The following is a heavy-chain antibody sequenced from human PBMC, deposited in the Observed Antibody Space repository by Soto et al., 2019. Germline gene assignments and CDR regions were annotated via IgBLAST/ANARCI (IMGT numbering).Heavy chain of an antibody. Sequence: QVQLVQSGAEVKKPGASVKVSCKASGYTFTSYGISWVRQAPGQGLEWMGWISAYNGNTNYAQKLQGRVTMTTDTSTSTAYMELRSLRSDDTDVYYGARRRTVGTQGSQDDYWGQGTMVTVSS. CDR3: ARRRTVGTQGSQDDY. CDR2: ISAYNGNT. V-gene: IGHV1-18*01. J-gene: IGHJ4*02. CDR1: GYTFTSYG. D-gene: IGHD1-26*01.